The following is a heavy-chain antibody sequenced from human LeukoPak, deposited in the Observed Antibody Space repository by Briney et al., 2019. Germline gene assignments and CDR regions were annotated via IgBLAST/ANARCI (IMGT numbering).Heavy chain of an antibody. J-gene: IGHJ4*02. CDR3: ARGRLLRWETGGFDY. CDR1: RFTFSSYA. D-gene: IGHD4-23*01. CDR2: ISSNGGST. V-gene: IGHV3-64*01. Sequence: GGSLRLSCAASRFTFSSYAMHWVRQAPGKGLEYVSAISSNGGSTYYANSVKGRFTISRDNSKNTLYLQMGSLRAEDMAVYYCARGRLLRWETGGFDYWGQGTLVTVSS.